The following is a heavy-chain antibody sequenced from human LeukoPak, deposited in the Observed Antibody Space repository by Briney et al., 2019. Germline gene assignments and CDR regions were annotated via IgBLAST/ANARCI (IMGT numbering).Heavy chain of an antibody. J-gene: IGHJ5*02. V-gene: IGHV4-59*01. CDR1: GASFSSYY. CDR3: AREKSRWPEYNCFDP. CDR2: IYYTGST. D-gene: IGHD6-19*01. Sequence: SETLSLTSTVSGASFSSYYWNGIRQPPGKGLEWIGYIYYTGSTKHNPSLGGRVTLSVDSSKNQFSLHLSSVTAADTALYYCAREKSRWPEYNCFDPGGQGTLVTVSS.